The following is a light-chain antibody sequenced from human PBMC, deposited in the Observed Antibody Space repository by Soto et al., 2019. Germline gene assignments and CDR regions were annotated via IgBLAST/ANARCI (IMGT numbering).Light chain of an antibody. CDR2: LNSDGSH. Sequence: QSVLTQSPSASASLGASVKLTCTLSRGHSSYAIAWHQQQPEKGPRYLMKLNSDGSHSKGDGIPDRFSGSSSGAERYLTISSLQSEDEADYYCQTWGTGISVFGGGTKLTVL. V-gene: IGLV4-69*01. CDR1: RGHSSYA. CDR3: QTWGTGISV. J-gene: IGLJ3*02.